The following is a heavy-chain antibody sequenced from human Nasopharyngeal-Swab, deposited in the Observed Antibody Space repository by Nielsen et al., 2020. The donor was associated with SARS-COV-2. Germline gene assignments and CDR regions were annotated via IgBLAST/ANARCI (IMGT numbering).Heavy chain of an antibody. V-gene: IGHV4-59*12. CDR1: GGSISSYY. CDR3: ARGTKTPGYSYGDAFDI. J-gene: IGHJ3*02. D-gene: IGHD5-18*01. CDR2: IYYSGST. Sequence: GSLRLSCTVSGGSISSYYWSWIRQPPGKGLEWIGYIYYSGSTNYNPSLKSRVTISVDTSKNQFSLKLSSVTPEDTAVYYCARGTKTPGYSYGDAFDIWGQGTMVTVSS.